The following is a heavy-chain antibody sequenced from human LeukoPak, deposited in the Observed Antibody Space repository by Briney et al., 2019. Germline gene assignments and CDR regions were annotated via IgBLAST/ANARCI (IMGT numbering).Heavy chain of an antibody. CDR3: ARELGGSYYDY. V-gene: IGHV1-46*01. J-gene: IGHJ4*02. Sequence: ASVKVSCKASGYTFTSYYMHWVRQAPGQGLEWVGIINPRGGSTTYAQKFQGRVTMTRDTSTSTVYMEVSSLRSEDTAVYYCARELGGSYYDYWGQGTLVTVSS. CDR2: INPRGGST. CDR1: GYTFTSYY. D-gene: IGHD1-26*01.